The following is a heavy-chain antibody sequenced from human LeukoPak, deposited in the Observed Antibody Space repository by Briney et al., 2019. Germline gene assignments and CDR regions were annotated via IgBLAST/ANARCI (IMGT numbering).Heavy chain of an antibody. CDR1: GGTFSSYA. D-gene: IGHD6-13*01. V-gene: IGHV1-69*01. J-gene: IGHJ5*02. Sequence: SVKVSCKASGGTFSSYAITWVRQAPGQGLEWMGGIISIFDTSNYAQKFQGRVTFTSDDSTSTAYMELSSLRSEDTAVYYCARLKRGIGAAGTSLRGWFDPWGQGTLVTVSS. CDR3: ARLKRGIGAAGTSLRGWFDP. CDR2: IISIFDTS.